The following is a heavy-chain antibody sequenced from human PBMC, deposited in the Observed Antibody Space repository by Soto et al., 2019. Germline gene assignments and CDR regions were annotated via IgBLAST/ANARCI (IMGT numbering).Heavy chain of an antibody. J-gene: IGHJ4*02. CDR2: ISAGGGTT. CDR1: GFTFSSTA. D-gene: IGHD6-19*01. V-gene: IGHV3-23*01. Sequence: HPGGSLRLSCAASGFTFSSTAMSWIRQAPGKGPEWVSAISAGGGTTYYADSVKGRFTLSRDNSKNTLYLQLSSLRAEDTAVYYCAKKVAGAQPFDYWGQGTLVTVSS. CDR3: AKKVAGAQPFDY.